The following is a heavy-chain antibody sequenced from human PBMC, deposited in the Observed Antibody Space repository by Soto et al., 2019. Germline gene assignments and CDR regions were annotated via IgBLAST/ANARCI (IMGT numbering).Heavy chain of an antibody. CDR2: INPNSGGT. V-gene: IGHV1-2*04. CDR1: GYTFTGYY. Sequence: ASVKVSCKASGYTFTGYYMHWVRQAPGQGLEWMGWINPNSGGTNYAQKFQGWVTMTRDTSISTAYMELSRLRSDDTAVYYCARDAVTPVSYNWFDPWGQGTLVTVSS. D-gene: IGHD4-17*01. J-gene: IGHJ5*02. CDR3: ARDAVTPVSYNWFDP.